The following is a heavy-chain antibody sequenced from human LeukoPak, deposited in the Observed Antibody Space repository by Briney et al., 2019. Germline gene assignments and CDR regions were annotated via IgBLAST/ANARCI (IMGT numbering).Heavy chain of an antibody. CDR1: GFTFSSYA. J-gene: IGHJ4*02. D-gene: IGHD6-13*01. Sequence: GASLRLSCAASGFTFSSYAMSWVRQAPGKGLEWVSAISGSGGSTYYADSVEGRFAISRDNSKNTLYLQMNSLRAEDTAVYYCARDTTGYPDYWGQGTLVTVSS. CDR3: ARDTTGYPDY. CDR2: ISGSGGST. V-gene: IGHV3-23*01.